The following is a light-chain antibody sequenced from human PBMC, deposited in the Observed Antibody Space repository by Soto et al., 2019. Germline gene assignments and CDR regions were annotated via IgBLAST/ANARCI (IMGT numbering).Light chain of an antibody. J-gene: IGKJ5*01. CDR1: QTVTNDY. CDR3: QQYGFSPIS. V-gene: IGKV3-20*01. CDR2: DAS. Sequence: EVVLTQSPGTLSLSPGERVTLSCRASQTVTNDYLAWYQQKDGQAPRLLIYDASTRATGVPDRFSGSGSGPEYTLTITTLEHEDFAVYSCQQYGFSPISFGQGTRLQLK.